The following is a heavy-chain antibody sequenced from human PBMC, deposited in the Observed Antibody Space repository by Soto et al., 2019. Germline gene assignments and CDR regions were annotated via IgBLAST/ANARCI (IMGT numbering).Heavy chain of an antibody. V-gene: IGHV3-23*01. Sequence: EVQLLESGGGLVQPGGSLRLSCAASGFTFSNYDMTCVRQAPGKGLEYVSGINRSGAPTYYPDSMKGRFTIARDNSKNTLYLQVNSLRAEDTAVYYCAKRGGFFFDYWGQGALVTVSS. CDR3: AKRGGFFFDY. D-gene: IGHD3-16*01. CDR1: GFTFSNYD. J-gene: IGHJ4*02. CDR2: INRSGAPT.